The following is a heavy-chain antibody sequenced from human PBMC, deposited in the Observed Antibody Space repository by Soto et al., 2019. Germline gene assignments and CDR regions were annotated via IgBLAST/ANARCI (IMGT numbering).Heavy chain of an antibody. CDR2: ISYDGSNK. V-gene: IGHV3-30-3*01. D-gene: IGHD5-18*01. J-gene: IGHJ4*02. Sequence: GGSLRLSCAASGFTFSSYAMHWVRQAPGKGLEWVAVISYDGSNKYYADSVKGRFTISRDNSKNTLYLQMNSLRAEDTAVYYCAREYTPAHTAMDYFDYWGQGTLVTVSS. CDR1: GFTFSSYA. CDR3: AREYTPAHTAMDYFDY.